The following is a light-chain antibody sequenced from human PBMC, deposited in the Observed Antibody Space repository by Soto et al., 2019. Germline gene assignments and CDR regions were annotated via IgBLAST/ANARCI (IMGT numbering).Light chain of an antibody. CDR2: GAS. Sequence: EIVLTQSPGTLSLSPGERATLSCRASQSVSSNYLACYQQKPGQAPRLLIYGASNRATGIPDRFSGSGSGTDFTLTISRLEPEDFAVYYCQQYGNSFKTFGQGTKVDIK. CDR1: QSVSSNY. CDR3: QQYGNSFKT. J-gene: IGKJ1*01. V-gene: IGKV3-20*01.